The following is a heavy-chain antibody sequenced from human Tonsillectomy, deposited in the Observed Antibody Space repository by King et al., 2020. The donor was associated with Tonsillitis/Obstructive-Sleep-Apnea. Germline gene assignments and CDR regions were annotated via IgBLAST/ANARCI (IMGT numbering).Heavy chain of an antibody. CDR3: ARDGVNAFDI. V-gene: IGHV3-7*03. CDR1: VFTFSSYW. CDR2: IKEDGSEK. D-gene: IGHD3-16*01. J-gene: IGHJ3*02. Sequence: VQLVESGGGLVQPGGSLRLSCVASVFTFSSYWMRWVRQAPGKGLEWVANIKEDGSEKYYVDSVKGRFTISRDNVKKSLYLEMNSLRAEDTALYYCARDGVNAFDIWGQGTMVTVSS.